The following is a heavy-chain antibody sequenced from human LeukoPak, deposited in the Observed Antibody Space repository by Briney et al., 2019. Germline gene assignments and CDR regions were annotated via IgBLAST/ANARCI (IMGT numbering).Heavy chain of an antibody. J-gene: IGHJ6*02. V-gene: IGHV3-11*01. CDR2: ISSGSTI. CDR3: ARAFSARYYYYGMDV. Sequence: GRSLRLSCAASGFTFSDYYMSWIRQAPGKGLEWVSYISSGSTIYYADSVKGRFTISRDNAKNSLYLQMNSLRAEDTAVYYCARAFSARYYYYGMDVWGQGTTVTVSS. CDR1: GFTFSDYY.